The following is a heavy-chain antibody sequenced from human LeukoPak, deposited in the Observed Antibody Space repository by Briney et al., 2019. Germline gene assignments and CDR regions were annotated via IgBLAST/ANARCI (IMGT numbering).Heavy chain of an antibody. V-gene: IGHV4-61*08. D-gene: IGHD3-16*01. CDR3: ASGGSYLQNWFDP. CDR1: GGSISSGGYS. Sequence: SETLSLTCAVSGGSISSGGYSWSWIRQPPGKGLEWIGYIYYSGSTNYNPSLKSRVTISVDTSKNQFSLKLSSVTAADTAVYYCASGGSYLQNWFDPWGQGTLVTVSS. J-gene: IGHJ5*02. CDR2: IYYSGST.